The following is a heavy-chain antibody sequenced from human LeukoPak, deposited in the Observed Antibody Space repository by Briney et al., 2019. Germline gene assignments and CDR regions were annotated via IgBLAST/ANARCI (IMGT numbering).Heavy chain of an antibody. Sequence: GGSLRLSCAASGFSVSGYYMNWLRQAPGKGLEWVSIIYGGGSTYYADSVKGRFTISRDNSKNTVYLLMSSLRAEDTTVYYCASAPITIFAVVIDWGRGTLVTVSS. V-gene: IGHV3-53*01. CDR1: GFSVSGYY. J-gene: IGHJ4*02. D-gene: IGHD3-3*01. CDR3: ASAPITIFAVVID. CDR2: IYGGGST.